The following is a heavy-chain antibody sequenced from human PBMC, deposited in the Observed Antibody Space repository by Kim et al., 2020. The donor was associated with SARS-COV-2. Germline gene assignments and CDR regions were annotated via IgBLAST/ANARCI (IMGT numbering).Heavy chain of an antibody. CDR1: VGSFTGHY. V-gene: IGHV4-34*01. CDR3: ARGLIAAVGGIYGLDV. Sequence: SETLSLTCGVFVGSFTGHYWSWIRQPPGKGLEWIGQITHSGSTSYNPSLKSRVTISIDTSESQFSLNLTSVTAADTAVYYCARGLIAAVGGIYGLDVWGQGTTVTVSS. D-gene: IGHD6-13*01. J-gene: IGHJ6*02. CDR2: ITHSGST.